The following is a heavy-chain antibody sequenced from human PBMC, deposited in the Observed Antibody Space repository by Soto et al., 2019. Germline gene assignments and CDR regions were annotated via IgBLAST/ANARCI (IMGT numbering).Heavy chain of an antibody. CDR1: GYTFTGYY. J-gene: IGHJ4*02. CDR2: INPNSGGT. Sequence: GASVKVSCKASGYTFTGYYMHWVRQAPGQGLEWMGWINPNSGGTNYAQKFQGWVTMTRDTSISTAYMELSRLRSDDTAVYYCARVPSLTQYNWNYGALDYWGQGTLVTVSS. V-gene: IGHV1-2*04. CDR3: ARVPSLTQYNWNYGALDY. D-gene: IGHD1-7*01.